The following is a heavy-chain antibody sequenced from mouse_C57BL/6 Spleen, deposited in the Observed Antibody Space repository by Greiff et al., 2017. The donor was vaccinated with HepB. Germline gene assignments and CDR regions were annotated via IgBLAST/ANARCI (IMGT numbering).Heavy chain of an antibody. J-gene: IGHJ4*01. CDR1: GYAFSSYW. CDR2: IYPGDGDT. V-gene: IGHV1-80*01. Sequence: QVQLQQSGAELVKPGASVKISCKASGYAFSSYWMNWVKQRPGMGLEWIGQIYPGDGDTNYNGKFEGKGTLTADKSSSTAYMQLSSLTSEDSAVYFCARLVPYYALDYWGQGTSVTVSS. D-gene: IGHD5-1*01. CDR3: ARLVPYYALDY.